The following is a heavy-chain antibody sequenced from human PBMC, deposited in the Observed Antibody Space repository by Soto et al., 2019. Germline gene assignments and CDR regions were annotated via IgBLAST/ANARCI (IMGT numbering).Heavy chain of an antibody. CDR2: IIAILGIT. CDR1: GYTFTSYG. CDR3: ASYDYGDKRNY. D-gene: IGHD4-17*01. Sequence: ASVKVSCKASGYTFTSYGISWVRQAPGQGLEWMGRIIAILGITNYAQRFQGRVTITTDKSTSTAYMELSSLRSEDTAVYYCASYDYGDKRNYWGQGTLVTVSS. J-gene: IGHJ4*02. V-gene: IGHV1-69*04.